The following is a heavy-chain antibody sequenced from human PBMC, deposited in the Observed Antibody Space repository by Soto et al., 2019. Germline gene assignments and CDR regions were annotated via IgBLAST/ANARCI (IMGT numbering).Heavy chain of an antibody. Sequence: PSETLSLTCTVSGGSISSSSYYWGWIRQPPGKGLEWIGSIYYSGSTYYNPSLKSRVTISVDTSKNQFSLKLSSVTASDTAVYYCARDDSPDYGDAYVYWGQGTLVTVSS. D-gene: IGHD4-17*01. CDR1: GGSISSSSYY. CDR2: IYYSGST. V-gene: IGHV4-39*02. CDR3: ARDDSPDYGDAYVY. J-gene: IGHJ4*02.